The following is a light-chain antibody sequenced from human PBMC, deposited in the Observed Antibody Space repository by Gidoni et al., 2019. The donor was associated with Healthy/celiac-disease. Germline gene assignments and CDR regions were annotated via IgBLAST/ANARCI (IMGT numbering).Light chain of an antibody. CDR2: DVR. V-gene: IGLV2-14*01. J-gene: IGLJ3*02. CDR1: SSAVGGYNY. CDR3: SSYTSSSTWV. Sequence: QSALTQPASVPGSPGQSITISCTGTSSAVGGYNYVSWYHQHPGKAPKLMIYDVRNRPSGVSNRFSGSKSGNTASLTISGLQAEDEAEYYCSSYTSSSTWVFGGGTKLTVL.